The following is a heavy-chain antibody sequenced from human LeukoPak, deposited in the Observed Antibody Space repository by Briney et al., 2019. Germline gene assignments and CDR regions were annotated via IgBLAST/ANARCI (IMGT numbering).Heavy chain of an antibody. CDR3: ARTGGRYWFDP. D-gene: IGHD1-1*01. CDR1: GDSISSSSYY. Sequence: PSETLSLTCTVSGDSISSSSYYWSWIRQPAAKGLEWIGRIYTSGSTNYNPSLKSRVTISVDTSKNQFSLMLSSVTAADTAVYYCARTGGRYWFDPWGQGTLVTVSS. J-gene: IGHJ5*02. V-gene: IGHV4-61*02. CDR2: IYTSGST.